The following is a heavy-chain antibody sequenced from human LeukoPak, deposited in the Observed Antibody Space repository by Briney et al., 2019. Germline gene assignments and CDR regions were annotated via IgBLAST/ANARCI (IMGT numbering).Heavy chain of an antibody. V-gene: IGHV3-23*01. CDR1: GFTFGTHA. CDR3: AKLAGIRGWFVYYFDY. Sequence: GGSLRLSCAASGFTFGTHAMTWVLQAQGKGLEWVSGMSGRGDTSYYADSVKGRFTISRDNSKNTLFLQMNSLRAEDTAVYYCAKLAGIRGWFVYYFDYWGQGTLVTVS. D-gene: IGHD6-19*01. CDR2: MSGRGDTS. J-gene: IGHJ4*02.